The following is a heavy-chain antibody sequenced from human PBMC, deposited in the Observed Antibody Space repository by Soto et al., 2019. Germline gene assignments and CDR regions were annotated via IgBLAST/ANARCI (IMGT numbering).Heavy chain of an antibody. CDR1: GGTFSSYA. Sequence: SVKFSCKASGGTFSSYAISWVRQAPGQGLEWMGGIIPIFGTANYAQKFQGRVTITADESTSTAYMELSSLRSEDTAVYYCARVRNYYGSGSYYKAYYYYGMDVWGQGTTVTVSS. D-gene: IGHD3-10*01. CDR3: ARVRNYYGSGSYYKAYYYYGMDV. CDR2: IIPIFGTA. V-gene: IGHV1-69*13. J-gene: IGHJ6*02.